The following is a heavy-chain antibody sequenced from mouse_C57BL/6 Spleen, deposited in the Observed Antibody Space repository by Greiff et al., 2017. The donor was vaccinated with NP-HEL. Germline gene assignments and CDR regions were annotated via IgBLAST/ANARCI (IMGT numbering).Heavy chain of an antibody. J-gene: IGHJ4*01. CDR3: ASLGSSLYYAMDY. D-gene: IGHD1-1*01. CDR1: GYTFTSYW. Sequence: VQLQQSGAELAKPGASVKLSCKASGYTFTSYWMHWVKQRPGQGLEWIGYINPSSGYTKYNQKFKDKATLTADKSSSNAYMQLSSLTYEDSAVYYCASLGSSLYYAMDYWVQGTSVTVSS. V-gene: IGHV1-7*01. CDR2: INPSSGYT.